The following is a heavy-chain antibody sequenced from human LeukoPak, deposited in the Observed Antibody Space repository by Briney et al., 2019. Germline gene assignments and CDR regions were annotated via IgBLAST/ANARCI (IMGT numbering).Heavy chain of an antibody. D-gene: IGHD5-24*01. V-gene: IGHV3-49*04. CDR3: TRGPTQWLYYGMDV. CDR1: GFTFGDHA. Sequence: PGQSLRLSCTASGFTFGDHAMSWVRQAPGKGLEWVGFIRSKAYGGTTEYAASVKGRFTISRDDSKSIAYLQMNSLKIEDTAVYYCTRGPTQWLYYGMDVWGQGTTVTVSS. CDR2: IRSKAYGGTT. J-gene: IGHJ6*02.